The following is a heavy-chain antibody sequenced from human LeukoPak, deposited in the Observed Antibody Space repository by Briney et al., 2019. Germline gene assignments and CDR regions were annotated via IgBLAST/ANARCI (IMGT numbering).Heavy chain of an antibody. Sequence: GGSLRLSCAASGFTFSSYAMSWVRQAPGKGLEWVSAISGSGGSTYYADSVKGRFTISRDNSKNTLYVQMNSLRAEDTAVYYCAKRGSGSLAGYWGQGTLVTVSS. J-gene: IGHJ4*02. D-gene: IGHD1-26*01. CDR3: AKRGSGSLAGY. V-gene: IGHV3-23*01. CDR1: GFTFSSYA. CDR2: ISGSGGST.